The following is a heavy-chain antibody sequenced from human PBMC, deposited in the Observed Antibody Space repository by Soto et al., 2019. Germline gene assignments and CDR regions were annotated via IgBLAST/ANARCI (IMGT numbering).Heavy chain of an antibody. CDR2: ISLSGSTI. Sequence: HPGGSLRLSCAASGFAFSNYEMNWVRQAPGKGLEWVSYISLSGSTIYYADSVKGRFTISRGDAKDSLYLEMDSLRADDTAVYYCARESFSASPNFFDYWGQGTLVTVSS. CDR1: GFAFSNYE. V-gene: IGHV3-48*03. J-gene: IGHJ4*02. CDR3: ARESFSASPNFFDY. D-gene: IGHD1-26*01.